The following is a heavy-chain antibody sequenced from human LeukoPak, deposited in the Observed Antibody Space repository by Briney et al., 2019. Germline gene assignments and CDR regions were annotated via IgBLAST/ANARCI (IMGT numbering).Heavy chain of an antibody. CDR3: ARTEGTVAYDS. CDR1: AFTFNSFC. D-gene: IGHD4-23*01. Sequence: AGTLRFSCAGYAFTFNSFCMHWVPPAPGMGWVWFSNINSDGSGTIYTDSVRGRFTISRDNAKNTLYLQVNSLRAEDTAVYDCARTEGTVAYDSWGQGTLVTVSS. CDR2: INSDGSGT. J-gene: IGHJ5*01. V-gene: IGHV3-74*01.